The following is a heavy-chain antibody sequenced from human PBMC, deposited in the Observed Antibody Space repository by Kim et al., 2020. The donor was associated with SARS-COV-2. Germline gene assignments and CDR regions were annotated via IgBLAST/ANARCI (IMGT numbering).Heavy chain of an antibody. Sequence: GGSLRLSCAASGFTFSSYGMHWVRQAPGKGLEWVAVIWYDGSNKYYADSVKGRFTISRDNSKNTLYLQMNSLRAEDTAVYYCARDLRPVESFDYWGQGTLVTVSS. V-gene: IGHV3-33*01. CDR1: GFTFSSYG. CDR2: IWYDGSNK. J-gene: IGHJ4*02. CDR3: ARDLRPVESFDY.